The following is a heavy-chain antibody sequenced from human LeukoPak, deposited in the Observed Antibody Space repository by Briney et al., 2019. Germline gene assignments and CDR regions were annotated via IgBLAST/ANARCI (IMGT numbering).Heavy chain of an antibody. Sequence: PSETLSLTCAVYGGSFSGYYWSWIRQPPGKGLEWIGEINHSGSPNYNPSLKSRVTISVDTPKNQFSLKLSSVTAADTAVYYCARGSGSLVVAANPEEYNWFDPWGQGTLVTVSS. V-gene: IGHV4-34*01. CDR1: GGSFSGYY. D-gene: IGHD2-15*01. CDR2: INHSGSP. CDR3: ARGSGSLVVAANPEEYNWFDP. J-gene: IGHJ5*02.